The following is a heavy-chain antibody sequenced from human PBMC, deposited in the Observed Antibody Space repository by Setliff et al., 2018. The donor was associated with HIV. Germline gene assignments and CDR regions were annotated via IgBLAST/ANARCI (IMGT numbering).Heavy chain of an antibody. CDR3: ARGVVVVPAARGGGYYYYMDV. CDR2: ISPNNGDT. D-gene: IGHD2-2*01. Sequence: ASVKVSCKASGYTFTEYFMHWVRQAPGQGLEWMGWISPNNGDTTIPQRFQGRVTMTSDTSINTAYMELSSLRSEDTAVYYCARGVVVVPAARGGGYYYYMDVWGKGTTVTVSS. CDR1: GYTFTEYF. V-gene: IGHV1-2*02. J-gene: IGHJ6*03.